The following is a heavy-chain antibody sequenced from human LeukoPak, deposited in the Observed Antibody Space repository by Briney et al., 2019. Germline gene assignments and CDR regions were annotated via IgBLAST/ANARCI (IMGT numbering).Heavy chain of an antibody. CDR2: VYSGDNT. CDR1: GFTVSDNY. V-gene: IGHV3-53*01. CDR3: ARDRGSSTLGDY. Sequence: PGGSLRLSCAASGFTVSDNYMSWVRQAPGKGLEWVSVVYSGDNTYYADSVKGRFTISRDNSKNTLYLQMNSLRAEDTAVYYCARDRGSSTLGDYWGQGTLVTVSS. J-gene: IGHJ4*02. D-gene: IGHD7-27*01.